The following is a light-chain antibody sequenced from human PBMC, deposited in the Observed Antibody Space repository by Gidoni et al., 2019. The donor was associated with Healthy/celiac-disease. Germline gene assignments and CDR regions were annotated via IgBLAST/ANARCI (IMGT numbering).Light chain of an antibody. V-gene: IGKV1-6*01. CDR3: LQDYNYPWT. J-gene: IGKJ1*01. Sequence: AIQMTQSPSSLSASVGDRVTITCRASQGIRNDLGWYQQEPGKAPKLLIYAASSLQSGVPSRFSGSGSGTDFTLTISSLQPEDFATYYCLQDYNYPWTFXQXTKVEIK. CDR1: QGIRND. CDR2: AAS.